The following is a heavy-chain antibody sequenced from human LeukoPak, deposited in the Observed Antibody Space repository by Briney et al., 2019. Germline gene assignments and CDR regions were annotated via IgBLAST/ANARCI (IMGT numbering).Heavy chain of an antibody. Sequence: GGSLRLSCAASGFTFSSYERNWVRQAPGKGLEWFSYISSSGSTIYYADSVKGRFTISRDNAKYSLYLQMSSLRAADTAVYYCARDAAYGDYPNWFDPWGQGTLVTVSS. J-gene: IGHJ5*02. V-gene: IGHV3-48*03. D-gene: IGHD4-17*01. CDR3: ARDAAYGDYPNWFDP. CDR2: ISSSGSTI. CDR1: GFTFSSYE.